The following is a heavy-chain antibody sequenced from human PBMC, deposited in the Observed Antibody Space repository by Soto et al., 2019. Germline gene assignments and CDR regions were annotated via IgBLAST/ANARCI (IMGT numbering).Heavy chain of an antibody. CDR1: GFTFSDYY. J-gene: IGHJ3*01. V-gene: IGHV3-11*01. CDR3: ARAYGSGGGAVNF. D-gene: IGHD2-2*03. CDR2: ISGSGDII. Sequence: QVQLVESGGGLVKPGGSLRLSCAASGFTFSDYYMSWIRQAPGKGLEWISYISGSGDIIYYADSMKGRFTISRDNAKNSLFLEMNSLRADDTATYYCARAYGSGGGAVNFWGQGTVVTVSS.